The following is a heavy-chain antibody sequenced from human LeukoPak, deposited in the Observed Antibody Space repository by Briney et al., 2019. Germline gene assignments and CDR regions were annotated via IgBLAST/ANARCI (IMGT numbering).Heavy chain of an antibody. Sequence: TSETLSLTCAVYGGSFSGYYWSWIRQPPGKGLEWIGEINHSGSTNYNPSLKSRVTISVDTSKNQFSLKLSSVTAADTAVYYCARDQTKRAFDIWGQGTMVTVSS. CDR2: INHSGST. V-gene: IGHV4-34*01. J-gene: IGHJ3*02. CDR1: GGSFSGYY. CDR3: ARDQTKRAFDI. D-gene: IGHD6-25*01.